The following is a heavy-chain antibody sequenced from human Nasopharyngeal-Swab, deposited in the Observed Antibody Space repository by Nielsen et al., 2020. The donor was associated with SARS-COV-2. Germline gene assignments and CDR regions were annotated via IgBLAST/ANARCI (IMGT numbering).Heavy chain of an antibody. CDR2: IKQDGSEK. D-gene: IGHD1-26*01. J-gene: IGHJ4*02. CDR1: QFAFGNYW. V-gene: IGHV3-7*01. Sequence: GGSLRLSCVVSQFAFGNYWMSWVRQAPGKGPEWVANIKQDGSEKYYVDSVKGRFTISRDNAKNSLYLQMNSLRAEDTAVYHCATGGSYYVYWGQGTLVTVSS. CDR3: ATGGSYYVY.